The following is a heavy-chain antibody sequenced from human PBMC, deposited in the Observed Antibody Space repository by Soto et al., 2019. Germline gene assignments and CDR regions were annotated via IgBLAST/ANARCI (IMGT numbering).Heavy chain of an antibody. CDR1: GYTFTGYY. J-gene: IGHJ6*02. D-gene: IGHD5-18*01. CDR2: INHNSGGT. CDR3: AREYSYERWLKCVYGMDV. V-gene: IGHV1-2*02. Sequence: ASVKVSCKASGYTFTGYYMHWVRQAPGQGLEWMGWINHNSGGTNYEQKFQGRATMTRDTSISTAYMELSRLRSDDTAVYYCAREYSYERWLKCVYGMDVWGQGTMVTVSS.